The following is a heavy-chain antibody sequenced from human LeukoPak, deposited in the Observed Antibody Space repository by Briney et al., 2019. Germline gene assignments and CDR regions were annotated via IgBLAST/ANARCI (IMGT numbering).Heavy chain of an antibody. CDR3: ARHAGGIAAAGTRPFDY. D-gene: IGHD6-13*01. Sequence: SETLSLTCAVYGGSFSGYYWSWIRQPPGKGLEWIGSIYYNGNTYYNPSLKSRVTISVDTSKNQFPLKLSSVTAADTAVYYCARHAGGIAAAGTRPFDYWGQGTLVTVSS. J-gene: IGHJ4*02. V-gene: IGHV4-34*01. CDR1: GGSFSGYY. CDR2: IYYNGNT.